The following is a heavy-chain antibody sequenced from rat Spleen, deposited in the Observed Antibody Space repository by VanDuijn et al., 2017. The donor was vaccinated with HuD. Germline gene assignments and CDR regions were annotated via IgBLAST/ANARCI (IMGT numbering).Heavy chain of an antibody. J-gene: IGHJ4*01. Sequence: QVHLKESGPGRVQPSQTLSLTCTVSGFSLNNYGVIWVRQPPGKGLEWMGVIWGDGSTKYNSALKFRLSISRDTSKSQVYLKMNSLQTEDTATYYCATDGYYDGTYYAVYVMDAWGQGASVTVSS. CDR3: ATDGYYDGTYYAVYVMDA. CDR1: GFSLNNYG. D-gene: IGHD1-12*02. CDR2: IWGDGST. V-gene: IGHV2-13*01.